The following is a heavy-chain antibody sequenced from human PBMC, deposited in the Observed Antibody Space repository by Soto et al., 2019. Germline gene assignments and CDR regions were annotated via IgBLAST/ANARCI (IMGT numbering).Heavy chain of an antibody. J-gene: IGHJ5*02. Sequence: TSDTLSVTCTVSGGSISRGGFYWSWIRHHPGKGLEWIGYIYYSGSTYYNPSLKSRVTISVDTSKNQFSLKLSSVTAADTAVYYCARDSGNYDILTGPIYWFDPWGQGTLVTVSS. V-gene: IGHV4-31*03. D-gene: IGHD3-9*01. CDR2: IYYSGST. CDR1: GGSISRGGFY. CDR3: ARDSGNYDILTGPIYWFDP.